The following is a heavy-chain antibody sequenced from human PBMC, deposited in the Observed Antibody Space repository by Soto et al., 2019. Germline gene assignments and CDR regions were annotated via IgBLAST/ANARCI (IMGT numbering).Heavy chain of an antibody. CDR2: ISGSGSRT. CDR1: KFIFSTYA. CDR3: VKDHPDSSSWFFDC. V-gene: IGHV3-23*01. D-gene: IGHD6-13*01. Sequence: GGSLRLSCAASKFIFSTYAMSWVRQAPGKGLEWVSSISGSGSRTNYADSVKGRFTISRDNAKNTLYLQMNIMEAEDTAVYYCVKDHPDSSSWFFDCWGQGTLVTVSS. J-gene: IGHJ4*02.